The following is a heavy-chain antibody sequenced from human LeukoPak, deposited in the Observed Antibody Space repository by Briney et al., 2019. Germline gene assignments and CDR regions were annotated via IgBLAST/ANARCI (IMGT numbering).Heavy chain of an antibody. CDR2: IYPGDSDT. J-gene: IGHJ4*02. CDR1: GYSFSSYW. V-gene: IGHV5-51*01. D-gene: IGHD3-10*01. Sequence: GESLKISCKGSGYSFSSYWIGWVRQLPGKGLEWMGIIYPGDSDTRYSPSFQGQVTISADKSISTAYLQWGSLKASDTAMYYSARLEYVSGSRYFDYWGQGTLVTVSS. CDR3: ARLEYVSGSRYFDY.